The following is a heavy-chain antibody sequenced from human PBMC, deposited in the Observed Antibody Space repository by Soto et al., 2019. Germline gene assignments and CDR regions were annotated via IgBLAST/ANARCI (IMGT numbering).Heavy chain of an antibody. D-gene: IGHD6-19*01. J-gene: IGHJ6*03. V-gene: IGHV3-7*01. CDR1: GFTFSSYW. CDR3: ASSSSGWYDYYYMDV. Sequence: PGGSLRLSRAASGFTFSSYWMSWVRQAPGKGLEWVANIKQDGSEKYYVDSVKGRFTISRDNAKNSLYLQMNSLRAEDTAVYYSASSSSGWYDYYYMDVWGKGTTVTVSS. CDR2: IKQDGSEK.